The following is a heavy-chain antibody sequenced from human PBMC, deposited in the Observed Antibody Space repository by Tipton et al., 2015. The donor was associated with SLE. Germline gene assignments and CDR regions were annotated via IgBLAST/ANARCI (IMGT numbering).Heavy chain of an antibody. V-gene: IGHV4-59*08. Sequence: TLSLTCTISSGSISTYHWSWLRQPPGKGLEWIGYIHHSGSINYNPSLRSQVTMSMDTSKNQFSLRLSSVTAADTAVYFCARIEDIRYYLGLDVWGQGTTVTVSS. CDR3: ARIEDIRYYLGLDV. J-gene: IGHJ6*02. CDR1: SGSISTYH. CDR2: IHHSGSI. D-gene: IGHD2-15*01.